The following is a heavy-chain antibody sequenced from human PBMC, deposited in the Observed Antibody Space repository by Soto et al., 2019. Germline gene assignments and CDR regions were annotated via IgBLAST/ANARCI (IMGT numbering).Heavy chain of an antibody. J-gene: IGHJ5*01. Sequence: EVQLVESGGGLVQPGGSLRLSCAASGFTVSSIYISWVRQAPGKRLEWVSTIYSSGSKYYADSVMERFAISRDDSTNTLYLHMNSLSVDNTAVYYCTREDSGSGWWSQSSFESWGQGTLVSVSS. CDR2: IYSSGSK. D-gene: IGHD6-19*01. V-gene: IGHV3-66*01. CDR3: TREDSGSGWWSQSSFES. CDR1: GFTVSSIY.